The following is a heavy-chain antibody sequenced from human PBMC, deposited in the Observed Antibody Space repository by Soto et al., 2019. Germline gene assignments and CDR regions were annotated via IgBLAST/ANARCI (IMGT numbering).Heavy chain of an antibody. CDR2: IWYDGSNK. V-gene: IGHV3-33*01. CDR1: GFTFSSYG. Sequence: LRLSCAASGFTFSSYGMHWVRQAPGKGLEWVAVIWYDGSNKYYADSVKGRFTISRDNSKNTLYLQMNSLRAEDTAVYYCARDVYGSGSYYTAPVDYWGQGTLVTVSS. D-gene: IGHD3-10*01. CDR3: ARDVYGSGSYYTAPVDY. J-gene: IGHJ4*02.